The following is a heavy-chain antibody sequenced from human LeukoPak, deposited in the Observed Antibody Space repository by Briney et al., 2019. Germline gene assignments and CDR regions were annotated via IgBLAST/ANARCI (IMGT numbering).Heavy chain of an antibody. CDR1: GFTFSSYE. Sequence: GGSLRLSCAASGFTFSSYEMNWVRQAPGKGLEWVSYISSSGSTIYYANSVKGRFTISRDNAKNSLHLQMNSLRAEDTAVYYCARSVAARPYYKAFDIWGQGTMVTVSS. CDR2: ISSSGSTI. CDR3: ARSVAARPYYKAFDI. J-gene: IGHJ3*02. D-gene: IGHD6-6*01. V-gene: IGHV3-48*03.